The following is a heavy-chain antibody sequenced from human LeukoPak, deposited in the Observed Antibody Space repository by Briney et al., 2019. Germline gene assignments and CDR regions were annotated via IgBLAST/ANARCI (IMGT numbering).Heavy chain of an antibody. CDR3: AVASLYSYDVYYFDY. Sequence: GASVKVSCKASGYTFTGYYMHWVRQAPGQGLEWMGWINPNSGGTNCAQKFQGRVTMTRDTSISTAYMELSRLRSDDTAVYYCAVASLYSYDVYYFDYWGQGTLVTVSS. V-gene: IGHV1-2*02. CDR1: GYTFTGYY. CDR2: INPNSGGT. J-gene: IGHJ4*02. D-gene: IGHD5-18*01.